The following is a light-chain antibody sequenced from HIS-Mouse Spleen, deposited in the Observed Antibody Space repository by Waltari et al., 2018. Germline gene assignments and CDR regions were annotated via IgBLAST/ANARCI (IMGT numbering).Light chain of an antibody. V-gene: IGLV3-10*01. J-gene: IGLJ2*01. CDR1: ALPTNY. CDR2: EDS. CDR3: YSTDSSGNHRV. Sequence: SYELTQPPSVSVSPGQTARITCPGDALPTNYAYWYQQKSGQAPVLVIYEDSKRPSGIPERFSGSSSGTMATLTISGVQVEDEADYYCYSTDSSGNHRVFGGGTKLTVL.